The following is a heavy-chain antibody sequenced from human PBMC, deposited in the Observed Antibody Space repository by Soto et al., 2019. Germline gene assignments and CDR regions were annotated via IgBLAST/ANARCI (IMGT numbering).Heavy chain of an antibody. V-gene: IGHV1-69*01. CDR1: GGTFNSYA. CDR3: AAGGSCARLDS. CDR2: IITAFGPG. D-gene: IGHD6-13*01. Sequence: QVQLVQSGAEVKKPGSSVQVSCKASGGTFNSYAISWVRQAPGQGLEWMGGIITAFGPGIYAQKFQGRVTIPADESTNTAYMALTSLRAGDTAVYYCAAGGSCARLDSWGQGTLVTVSS. J-gene: IGHJ4*02.